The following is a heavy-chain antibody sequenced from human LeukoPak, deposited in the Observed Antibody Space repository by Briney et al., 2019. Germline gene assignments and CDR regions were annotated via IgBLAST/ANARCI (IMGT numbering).Heavy chain of an antibody. V-gene: IGHV3-30-3*01. Sequence: GRSLRLSCAASGFTFSSYAMNWVRQVPGKGLEWVAFISYDGSNKYYADSVKGRFTISRDNSKNTLYLQMNSLRAEDTAVYYCASQGGLLWFGELSGGMDVWGQGTTVTVSS. CDR2: ISYDGSNK. CDR1: GFTFSSYA. D-gene: IGHD3-10*01. CDR3: ASQGGLLWFGELSGGMDV. J-gene: IGHJ6*02.